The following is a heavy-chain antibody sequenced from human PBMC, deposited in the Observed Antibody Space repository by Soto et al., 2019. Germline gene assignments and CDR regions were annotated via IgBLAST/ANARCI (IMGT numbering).Heavy chain of an antibody. Sequence: PGESLKISCKGSGYSFTSYWISWVRQMPGKGLEWMGRIDPSDSYTNYSPSFQGHVTISADKSISTAYLQWSSLKASDTAMYYCARRPGITGTTYYYGMDVWGQGTAVTVSS. CDR1: GYSFTSYW. V-gene: IGHV5-10-1*01. CDR2: IDPSDSYT. D-gene: IGHD1-20*01. J-gene: IGHJ6*02. CDR3: ARRPGITGTTYYYGMDV.